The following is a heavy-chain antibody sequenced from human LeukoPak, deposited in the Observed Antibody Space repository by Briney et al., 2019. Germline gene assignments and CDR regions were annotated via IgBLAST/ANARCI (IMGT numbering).Heavy chain of an antibody. V-gene: IGHV4-4*07. D-gene: IGHD3-10*01. Sequence: SETLSLTCTVSGGYISSYYWSWIRQPAGKGLEWIGRIHTSGSTNYNPSLKSRVTMSVDTSKNQFSLKLSSVTAADTAVYYCARHSDYYGSGSYYNQLDYWGQGTLVTVSS. CDR3: ARHSDYYGSGSYYNQLDY. CDR1: GGYISSYY. J-gene: IGHJ4*02. CDR2: IHTSGST.